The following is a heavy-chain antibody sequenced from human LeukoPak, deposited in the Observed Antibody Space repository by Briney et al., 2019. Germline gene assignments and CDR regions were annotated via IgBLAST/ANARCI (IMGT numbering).Heavy chain of an antibody. Sequence: ASVKVSFKASVYTFTSYGISWVRPAPGQGREWMGWISASNGNTNYAQKLQSRVTMTTDTSTSTAYMELRSLRSDDTAVYYSARVGYYYDNSGFPSGYWGQGTLVTVSS. D-gene: IGHD3-22*01. J-gene: IGHJ4*02. CDR1: VYTFTSYG. CDR3: ARVGYYYDNSGFPSGY. CDR2: ISASNGNT. V-gene: IGHV1-18*01.